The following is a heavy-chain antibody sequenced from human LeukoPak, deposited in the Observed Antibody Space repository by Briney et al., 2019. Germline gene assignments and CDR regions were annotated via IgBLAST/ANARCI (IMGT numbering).Heavy chain of an antibody. V-gene: IGHV3-23*01. CDR3: AILFNFSDY. CDR1: GFTFSSYA. J-gene: IGHJ4*02. CDR2: ISGSGGST. Sequence: AGGSLRLSCAASGFTFSSYAMSWVRQAPGKGLEWVSAISGSGGSTYYADSVKGRFTISIDNSKNTLYLQMNSLRAEDTAVYYCAILFNFSDYWGQGTLVTVSS. D-gene: IGHD2-15*01.